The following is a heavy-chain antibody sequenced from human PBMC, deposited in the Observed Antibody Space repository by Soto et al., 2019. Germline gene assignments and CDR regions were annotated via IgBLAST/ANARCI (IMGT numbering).Heavy chain of an antibody. CDR2: IIPTFGTA. D-gene: IGHD3-10*01. J-gene: IGHJ5*02. Sequence: SVHGSCKASGGTFSSDAISWVRQDPGQGLEWMGGIIPTFGTANYAQKFQGRVTITADESTSTAYVELSSLRSEDTAVYYCARERVVRGAGQTFDPWGQGTLVTVSS. CDR3: ARERVVRGAGQTFDP. V-gene: IGHV1-69*13. CDR1: GGTFSSDA.